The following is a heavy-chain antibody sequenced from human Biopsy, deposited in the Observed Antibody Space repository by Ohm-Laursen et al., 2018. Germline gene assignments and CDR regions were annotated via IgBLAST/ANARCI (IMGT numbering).Heavy chain of an antibody. CDR2: VYYSGST. J-gene: IGHJ4*02. Sequence: GTLSLTCTVSGDSIGSYSWSWIRRPPGKGLEWIGHVYYSGSTFYNSSLESRVTVSVDTSKNQFHLRLTSMSASDTAVYYCARHSLDDFWSGAHYYFDYWGLGTLVTVSS. CDR3: ARHSLDDFWSGAHYYFDY. D-gene: IGHD3-3*01. CDR1: GDSIGSYS. V-gene: IGHV4-59*08.